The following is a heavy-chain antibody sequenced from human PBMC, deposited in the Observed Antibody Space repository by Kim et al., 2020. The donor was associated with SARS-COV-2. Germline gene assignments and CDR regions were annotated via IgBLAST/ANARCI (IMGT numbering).Heavy chain of an antibody. CDR1: GGSISSYY. V-gene: IGHV4-59*13. J-gene: IGHJ6*02. D-gene: IGHD3-3*01. CDR3: ARDRQYYDFWSGPTSGGGEYYYGMDV. Sequence: SETLSLTCTVSGGSISSYYWSWIRQPPGKGLEWIGYIYYSGSTNSNPSLKSRVTISVDTSKNQFSLKLSSVTAADTAVYYCARDRQYYDFWSGPTSGGGEYYYGMDVWGQGTTVTVSS. CDR2: IYYSGST.